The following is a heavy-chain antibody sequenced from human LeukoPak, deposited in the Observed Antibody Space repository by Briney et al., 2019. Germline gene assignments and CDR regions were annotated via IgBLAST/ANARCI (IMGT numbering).Heavy chain of an antibody. Sequence: PGGSLRLSCAASGFTFSSYAMHWVRQAPGKGLEWVAVISYDGSNKYCAGSVKGRFTISRDNAKNTLYLQMNSLRAEDTAVYYCVRGGVDYWGQGTLVTVSS. CDR1: GFTFSSYA. CDR3: VRGGVDY. J-gene: IGHJ4*02. V-gene: IGHV3-30-3*01. CDR2: ISYDGSNK. D-gene: IGHD3-16*01.